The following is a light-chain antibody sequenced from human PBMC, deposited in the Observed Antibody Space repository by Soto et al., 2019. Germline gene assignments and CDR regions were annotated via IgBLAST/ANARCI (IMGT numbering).Light chain of an antibody. Sequence: DIQMTQSPSTLSASVGDRVTITCRASQSISNRLAWYQQTPGKAPKLLIFKASTSQSGVPSSFSGSGSGTEFTLTISSLQHGDFANYYFQQYYNYPLTFGQGTKV. V-gene: IGKV1-5*03. CDR1: QSISNR. J-gene: IGKJ1*01. CDR2: KAS. CDR3: QQYYNYPLT.